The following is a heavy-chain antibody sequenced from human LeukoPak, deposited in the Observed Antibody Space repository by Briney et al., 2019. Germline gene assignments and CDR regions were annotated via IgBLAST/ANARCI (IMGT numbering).Heavy chain of an antibody. CDR3: AREGLFPTKYSGSYHFDY. D-gene: IGHD1-26*01. CDR1: GYTFTSYH. V-gene: IGHV1-46*01. CDR2: INPSGGSP. J-gene: IGHJ4*02. Sequence: ASVKVSCKASGYTFTSYHLHWVRQAPGQGLEWMGIINPSGGSPNYAQKFQGRVTMTRDMSTSTVNMELSSLRSEDTAVYYCAREGLFPTKYSGSYHFDYWGQGTLVTVSS.